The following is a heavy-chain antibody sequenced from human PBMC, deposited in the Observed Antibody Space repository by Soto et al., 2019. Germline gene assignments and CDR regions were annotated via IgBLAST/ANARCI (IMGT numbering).Heavy chain of an antibody. CDR2: ISGYNGNS. CDR3: AREDIQDIVVVVVAPEGLGY. Sequence: QVQLVQSGAEVKKPGASVKVSCKASGYTFTSYGISWVRQAPGQGLEWMGRISGYNGNSNYAQNRQSRGTITTDTASSTAYMELRSLRSDDTAVYYCAREDIQDIVVVVVAPEGLGYWGQGTLVTVSS. V-gene: IGHV1-18*01. CDR1: GYTFTSYG. J-gene: IGHJ4*02. D-gene: IGHD2-15*01.